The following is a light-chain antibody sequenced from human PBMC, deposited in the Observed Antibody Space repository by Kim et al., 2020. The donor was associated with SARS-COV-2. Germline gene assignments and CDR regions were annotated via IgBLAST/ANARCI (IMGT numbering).Light chain of an antibody. Sequence: ASVGDRVTIPCRTSQSISSHLNWYHQKPGRAPKLLISAASTLQGGVPSRFSGSGSETDFTLTISSLQPEDFATYFCQQSYISPFTFGPGTKVDIK. CDR1: QSISSH. V-gene: IGKV1-39*01. CDR2: AAS. CDR3: QQSYISPFT. J-gene: IGKJ3*01.